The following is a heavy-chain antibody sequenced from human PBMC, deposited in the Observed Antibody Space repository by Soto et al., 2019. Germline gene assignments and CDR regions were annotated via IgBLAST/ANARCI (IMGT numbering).Heavy chain of an antibody. Sequence: QVQLQQWGAGLLKPSETLSLTCAVYGGSFSGYYWSWIRQPPGKGLEWIGEINHSGSTNCNPSLKSRVTISVDTSKNQFSLKLSSVTAADTAAYYCARLPFSSYYGMDVWGQGTTVTVSS. CDR1: GGSFSGYY. CDR2: INHSGST. J-gene: IGHJ6*02. CDR3: ARLPFSSYYGMDV. V-gene: IGHV4-34*01. D-gene: IGHD2-2*01.